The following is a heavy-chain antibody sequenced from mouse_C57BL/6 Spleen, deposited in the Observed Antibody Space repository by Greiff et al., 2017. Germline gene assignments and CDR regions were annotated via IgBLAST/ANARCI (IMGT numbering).Heavy chain of an antibody. Sequence: QVQLQQSGAELVRPGASVTLSCKASGYTFTDYEMHWVKQTPVHGLEWIGAIDPATGGTAYNQKFKGKAILTADESSSTAYMELRSLTSEDSAVYYCTITTVVDTWMDYWGQGTSVTVSS. CDR2: IDPATGGT. CDR1: GYTFTDYE. J-gene: IGHJ4*01. D-gene: IGHD1-1*01. V-gene: IGHV1-15*01. CDR3: TITTVVDTWMDY.